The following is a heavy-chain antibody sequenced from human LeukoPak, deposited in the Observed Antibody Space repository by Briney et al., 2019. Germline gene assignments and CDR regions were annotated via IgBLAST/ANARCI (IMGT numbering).Heavy chain of an antibody. CDR1: GGSFSGYY. Sequence: PSETLSLTCAVYGGSFSGYYWSWIRQPPGKGLEWIGEINHSGSTNYNPSLKSRVTISVDTSKNQFSLKLSSVTAADTAVYYCASTNCSGGSCYVHYWGQGTLDTVSS. CDR3: ASTNCSGGSCYVHY. D-gene: IGHD2-15*01. V-gene: IGHV4-34*01. CDR2: INHSGST. J-gene: IGHJ4*02.